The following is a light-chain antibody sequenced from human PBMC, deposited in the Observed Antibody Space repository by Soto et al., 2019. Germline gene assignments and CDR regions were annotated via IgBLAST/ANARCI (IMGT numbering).Light chain of an antibody. CDR2: GAS. V-gene: IGKV1-9*01. CDR3: QQLNSFPIP. Sequence: IQLTQSPSSLSASVGDRVTISCQACQGIANFLAWYQQKPGKAPKLLIYGASTLQSGVPSRFSGSGSGTDFTLTISSLQPEDFATYYCQQLNSFPIPFGPGTKVDIK. J-gene: IGKJ3*01. CDR1: QGIANF.